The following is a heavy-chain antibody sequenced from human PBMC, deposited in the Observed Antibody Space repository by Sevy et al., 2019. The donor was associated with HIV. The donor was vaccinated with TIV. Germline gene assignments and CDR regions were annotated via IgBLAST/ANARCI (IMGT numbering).Heavy chain of an antibody. CDR1: GFTFSSYA. CDR3: AKDSAGIVVVVAALDY. D-gene: IGHD2-15*01. V-gene: IGHV3-23*01. Sequence: GGSLRLSCAASGFTFSSYAISWVRQAPGKGLEWVSAISGSGGSTYYADSVKGRFTISRDNSKNTLYLQMNSLRAEDTAVYYCAKDSAGIVVVVAALDYWGQGTLVTVSS. J-gene: IGHJ4*02. CDR2: ISGSGGST.